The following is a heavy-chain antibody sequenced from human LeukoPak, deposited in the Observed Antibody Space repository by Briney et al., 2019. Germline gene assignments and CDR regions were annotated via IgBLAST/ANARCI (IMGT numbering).Heavy chain of an antibody. D-gene: IGHD6-13*01. J-gene: IGHJ5*02. Sequence: ASETLSLTCTVSGGSISSYYWSWIRQPAGKGLEWIGRIYISGSTNYNPSLKSRVTMSVDTSKNQFSLKVSSVSAADTAVYYCARAYSSSWYWNWFDPWGQGTLVTVSS. V-gene: IGHV4-4*07. CDR3: ARAYSSSWYWNWFDP. CDR2: IYISGST. CDR1: GGSISSYY.